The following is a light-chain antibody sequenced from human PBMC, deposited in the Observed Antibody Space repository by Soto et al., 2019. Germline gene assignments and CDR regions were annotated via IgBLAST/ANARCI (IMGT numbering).Light chain of an antibody. Sequence: QSALTQPASVSGSPGQSITISCTGTSSDVGAYNYVSWYQQHPGKAPNLMIYDVSNRTSGVSNRFSGSKSGNTASLTISGLQAEDEADYYCCSYAGSITHYVFGSGTKLTVL. CDR1: SSDVGAYNY. J-gene: IGLJ1*01. V-gene: IGLV2-14*01. CDR2: DVS. CDR3: CSYAGSITHYV.